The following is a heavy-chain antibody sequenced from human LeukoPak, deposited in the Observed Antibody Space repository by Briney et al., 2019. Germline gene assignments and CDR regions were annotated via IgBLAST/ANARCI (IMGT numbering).Heavy chain of an antibody. J-gene: IGHJ4*02. CDR1: GFTFSSYG. CDR2: IWYDGSNR. D-gene: IGHD3-22*01. Sequence: PGRSLRLSCAASGFTFSSYGMHWVRQAPGKGLEWVAVIWYDGSNRYYADSVKGRFTISRDNSKNTLYLQMNSLRAEDTAVYYCASCPDSSGYGHFDYWGQGTLVTVSS. V-gene: IGHV3-33*01. CDR3: ASCPDSSGYGHFDY.